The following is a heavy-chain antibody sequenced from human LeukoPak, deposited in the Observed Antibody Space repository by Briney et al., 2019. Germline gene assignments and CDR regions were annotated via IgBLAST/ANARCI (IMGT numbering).Heavy chain of an antibody. CDR3: ARRGSGGRSFDI. CDR1: GGSISSYY. Sequence: SETLSLTCTVSGGSISSYYWSWIRQPPGKGLEWIGYIYYSGSTNYNPSLKSRVTISVDTSKNQFSLNLSSVTAADTAVYYCARRGSGGRSFDIWGQGTMVTVSS. D-gene: IGHD2-15*01. V-gene: IGHV4-59*01. CDR2: IYYSGST. J-gene: IGHJ3*02.